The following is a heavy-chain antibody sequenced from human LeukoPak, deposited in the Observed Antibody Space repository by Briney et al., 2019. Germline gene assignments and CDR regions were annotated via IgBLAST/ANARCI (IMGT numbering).Heavy chain of an antibody. D-gene: IGHD5-12*01. Sequence: SETLSLTCTVSGYSISSGYYWGWIRQPPGKGLEWIGEINHSGSTNYNPSLKSRVTISVDTSKNQFSLKLSSVTAADTAVYYCARRALGGYDLFDYWGQGTLVTVSS. CDR3: ARRALGGYDLFDY. V-gene: IGHV4-38-2*02. CDR2: INHSGST. CDR1: GYSISSGYY. J-gene: IGHJ4*02.